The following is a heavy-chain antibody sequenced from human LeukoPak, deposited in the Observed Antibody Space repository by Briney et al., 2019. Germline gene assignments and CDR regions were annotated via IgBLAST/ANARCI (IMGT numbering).Heavy chain of an antibody. CDR1: GFTFSSYG. D-gene: IGHD2-15*01. V-gene: IGHV3-30*18. Sequence: PGGSLRLSCAASGFTFSSYGMHWVRQAPGKGLEWVAVISYDGSNKYYADSVKGRFTISRDNTKNTLYLQMNSLRAEDTAVYYCAKDTLLDYWGQGTLVTVSS. CDR2: ISYDGSNK. J-gene: IGHJ4*02. CDR3: AKDTLLDY.